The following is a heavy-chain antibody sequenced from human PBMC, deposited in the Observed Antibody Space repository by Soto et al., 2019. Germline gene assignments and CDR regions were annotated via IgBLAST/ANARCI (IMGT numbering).Heavy chain of an antibody. Sequence: QVQLQESGPGLVKPSQTLSLTCTVSGGSISSGGYCWSWIRQHPGKGLEWIGYIYYSGSTYYNPSLKSRVTISVDTSKNQFSLKLSSVTAADTAVYYCARRVVPAAINTNWFDPWGQGTLVTVSS. D-gene: IGHD2-2*01. V-gene: IGHV4-31*03. CDR2: IYYSGST. J-gene: IGHJ5*02. CDR1: GGSISSGGYC. CDR3: ARRVVPAAINTNWFDP.